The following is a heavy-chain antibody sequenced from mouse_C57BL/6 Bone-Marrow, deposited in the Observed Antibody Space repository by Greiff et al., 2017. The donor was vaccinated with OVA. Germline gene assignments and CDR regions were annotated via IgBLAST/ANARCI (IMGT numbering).Heavy chain of an antibody. CDR1: GYTFTDYY. V-gene: IGHV1-19*01. CDR3: ANNYDYDAYFDY. J-gene: IGHJ2*01. CDR2: INPYNGGT. Sequence: VQLQQSGPVLVKPGASVKMSCKASGYTFTDYYMNWVKQSHGKSLEWIGVINPYNGGTSYNQKFKGKATLTVDKSSSTAYMELNSLTSEDSAVYYCANNYDYDAYFDYWGQGTTLTVSS. D-gene: IGHD2-4*01.